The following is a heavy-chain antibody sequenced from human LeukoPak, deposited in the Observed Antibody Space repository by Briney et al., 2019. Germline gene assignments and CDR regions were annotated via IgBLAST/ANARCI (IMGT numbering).Heavy chain of an antibody. J-gene: IGHJ4*02. V-gene: IGHV1-8*03. CDR1: GYTFTSYG. Sequence: ASVKVSCKASGYTFTSYGISWVRQAPGQGLEWMGWMNPNSGNTGYAQKFQGRVTITRNTSISTAYMELSSLRSEDTAVYYCAISYCSSTSCYIGFDYWGQGTLVTVSS. CDR3: AISYCSSTSCYIGFDY. D-gene: IGHD2-2*02. CDR2: MNPNSGNT.